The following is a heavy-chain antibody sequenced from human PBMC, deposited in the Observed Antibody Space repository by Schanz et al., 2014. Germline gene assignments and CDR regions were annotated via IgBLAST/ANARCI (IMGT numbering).Heavy chain of an antibody. CDR3: AKGLYYDNTGGGFDY. CDR2: ISGSGGST. V-gene: IGHV3-23*04. J-gene: IGHJ4*02. Sequence: VQLVESGGGVVQPGRSLRLSCAASGFTFSSYSMNWVRQAPGKGLEWVSGISGSGGSTYYADSVKGRFTISRDNSKTTLSLQMNSLRAEDTAVYYCAKGLYYDNTGGGFDYWGQGTLVTVSS. D-gene: IGHD3-16*01. CDR1: GFTFSSYS.